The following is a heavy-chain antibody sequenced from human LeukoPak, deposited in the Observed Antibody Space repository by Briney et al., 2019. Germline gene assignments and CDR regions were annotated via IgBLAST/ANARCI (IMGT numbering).Heavy chain of an antibody. J-gene: IGHJ6*04. Sequence: GGSLRLSCAASGFTFSSYEMNWVRQAPGKGLEWVSYISSIGSTIYYADSVKGRFTISRDNSKNSLYLQMNSLRAEDTAVYYCAELGITMIGGVWGKGTTVTISS. CDR1: GFTFSSYE. CDR3: AELGITMIGGV. V-gene: IGHV3-48*03. D-gene: IGHD3-10*02. CDR2: ISSIGSTI.